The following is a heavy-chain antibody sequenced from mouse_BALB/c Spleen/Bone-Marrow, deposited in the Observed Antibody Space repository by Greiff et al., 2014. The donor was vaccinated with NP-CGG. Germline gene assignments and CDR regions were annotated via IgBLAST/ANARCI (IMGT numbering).Heavy chain of an antibody. CDR3: AAYYYGSSYGFAY. Sequence: EVQLQQSGAELVKPGASVKLSCTASGFNIKDTYMHWVKQRPEQGLEWIGRIDPANGNTKYDPKFQGKATITADTSSNTAYLQLSSLTSEDTAVYYCAAYYYGSSYGFAYWGQGNLVTVSA. D-gene: IGHD1-1*01. J-gene: IGHJ3*01. CDR2: IDPANGNT. CDR1: GFNIKDTY. V-gene: IGHV14-3*02.